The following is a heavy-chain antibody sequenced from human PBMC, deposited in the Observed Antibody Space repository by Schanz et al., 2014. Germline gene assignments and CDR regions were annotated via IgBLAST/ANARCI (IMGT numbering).Heavy chain of an antibody. Sequence: EVQLVESGGGLVQPGGSLRLSCAASRFTFSDYWMSWVRQAPGKGLEWVANMNQDGSAKFYVDSVNSRFAISRDNAENSVYLQMNSLRAEDTAVYYCAKDDTQVNGMDVWGQGTTVTVSS. V-gene: IGHV3-7*03. CDR1: RFTFSDYW. CDR3: AKDDTQVNGMDV. J-gene: IGHJ6*02. CDR2: MNQDGSAK.